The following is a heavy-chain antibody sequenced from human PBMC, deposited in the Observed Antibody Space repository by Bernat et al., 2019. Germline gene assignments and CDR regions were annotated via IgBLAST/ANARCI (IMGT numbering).Heavy chain of an antibody. V-gene: IGHV3-13*04. D-gene: IGHD3-3*01. J-gene: IGHJ2*01. CDR2: IGTAGDT. CDR3: ARVRYYDFWSGYHYWYFDL. CDR1: GFTFSSYD. Sequence: EVQLVESGGGLVQPGGSLRLSCAASGFTFSSYDMHWVGQATGKGLEWVSAIGTAGDTYYPGSVKGRFTISRENAKNSLYLQMNSLRAGDTAVYYCARVRYYDFWSGYHYWYFDLWGRGTLVTVSS.